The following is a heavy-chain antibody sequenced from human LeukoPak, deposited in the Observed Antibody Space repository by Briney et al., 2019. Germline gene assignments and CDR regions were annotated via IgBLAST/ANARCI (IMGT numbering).Heavy chain of an antibody. CDR3: ARGGNNYAH. CDR2: FYYSGST. J-gene: IGHJ4*02. CDR1: GGSITTYY. Sequence: SETLSLTCTVSGGSITTYYWNWIRQPPGKGLEWIGYFYYSGSTKYNPSLKSRVAISVDTSKNQFSLKLNSVTAADTAVYYCARGGNNYAHWGRGTLVTVSS. D-gene: IGHD2-2*01. V-gene: IGHV4-59*01.